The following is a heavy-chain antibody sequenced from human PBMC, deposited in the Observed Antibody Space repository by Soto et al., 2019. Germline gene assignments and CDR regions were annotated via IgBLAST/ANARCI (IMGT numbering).Heavy chain of an antibody. CDR2: INHSGST. CDR1: GGSFSGYY. CDR3: ARGRVLRHDTVTTDYFDY. J-gene: IGHJ4*02. Sequence: SETLSLTCAVYGGSFSGYYWSWIRQPPGKGLEWIGEINHSGSTNYNPSLKSRVTISVDTSKNQFSLKLSSVTAADTAVYYCARGRVLRHDTVTTDYFDYWGQGTLVTVSS. V-gene: IGHV4-34*01. D-gene: IGHD4-17*01.